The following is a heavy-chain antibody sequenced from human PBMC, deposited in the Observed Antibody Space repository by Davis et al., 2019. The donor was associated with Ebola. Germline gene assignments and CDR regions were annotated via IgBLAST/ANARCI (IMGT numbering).Heavy chain of an antibody. Sequence: ASVKVSCKASGYTFTSYGISWVRQAPGQGLEWVGWISAYNGNTNYAQKFQGRVTMTTDTSTSTAYMELRSLRSDDTAVYYCARSITMILGGWFDPWGQGTLVTVSS. J-gene: IGHJ5*02. V-gene: IGHV1-18*01. CDR3: ARSITMILGGWFDP. CDR1: GYTFTSYG. CDR2: ISAYNGNT. D-gene: IGHD3-22*01.